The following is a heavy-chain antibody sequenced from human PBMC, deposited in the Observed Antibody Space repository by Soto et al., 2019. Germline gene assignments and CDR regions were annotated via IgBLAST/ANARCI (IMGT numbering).Heavy chain of an antibody. CDR1: GYTFTSHG. V-gene: IGHV1-18*04. CDR3: ARRFGGYFDY. D-gene: IGHD3-3*01. Sequence: QVQLVQSGAEVKKPGASVRVSCTASGYTFTSHGIVWVRQAPGQGLQWMGWISVDNGDTNYAQKFQGRVTMSTDTSTSTAYMELRSLRSDDTAVYYCARRFGGYFDYWGQGTLVTVSS. CDR2: ISVDNGDT. J-gene: IGHJ4*02.